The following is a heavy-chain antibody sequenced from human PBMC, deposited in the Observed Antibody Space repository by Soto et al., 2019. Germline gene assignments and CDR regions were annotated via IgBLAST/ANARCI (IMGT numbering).Heavy chain of an antibody. CDR3: ARYDSSSSYDY. Sequence: GGSLRLSCAASGFTFSSYEMNWVRQAPGKGLEWVSYISSSGSTIYYADSVKGRFTISRDNAKNSLYLQMNSLRAEDTAVYYCARYDSSSSYDYWGQGTLVTVSS. V-gene: IGHV3-48*03. J-gene: IGHJ4*02. CDR2: ISSSGSTI. CDR1: GFTFSSYE. D-gene: IGHD6-6*01.